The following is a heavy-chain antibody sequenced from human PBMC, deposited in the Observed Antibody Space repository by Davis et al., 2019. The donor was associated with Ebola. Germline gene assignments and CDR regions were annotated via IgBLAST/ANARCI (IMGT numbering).Heavy chain of an antibody. V-gene: IGHV4-59*08. D-gene: IGHD5-24*01. CDR3: VRGDGRFDY. CDR2: IYYTGST. J-gene: IGHJ4*02. Sequence: MPSETLSLTCTVSGGSISSYYWSWIRQPPGKGLEWIGYIYYTGSTNHNPSLKSRVTISIDTSKNQFSLKLSSVTAADTAVYYCVRGDGRFDYWGQGALVTVSS. CDR1: GGSISSYY.